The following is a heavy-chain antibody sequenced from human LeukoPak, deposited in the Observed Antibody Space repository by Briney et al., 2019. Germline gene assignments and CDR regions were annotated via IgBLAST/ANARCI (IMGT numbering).Heavy chain of an antibody. Sequence: GGSLRPSCAASGFTFSDYYMSWIRQAPGKGLEWVSYISSSGSTIYYADSVKGRFTISRDNAKKSLYLQINSLRAEDTAVYYCAVDYYSSSDYWGQGTLVTVSS. V-gene: IGHV3-11*01. D-gene: IGHD6-6*01. J-gene: IGHJ4*02. CDR1: GFTFSDYY. CDR2: ISSSGSTI. CDR3: AVDYYSSSDY.